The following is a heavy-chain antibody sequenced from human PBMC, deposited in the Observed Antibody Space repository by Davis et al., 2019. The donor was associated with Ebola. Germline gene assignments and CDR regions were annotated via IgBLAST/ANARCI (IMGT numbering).Heavy chain of an antibody. D-gene: IGHD3-16*01. Sequence: SCAVSGFTLSSYAMHWVRQAPGKGLEWVAVIWYDGSNKYYADSVKGRFTISSDNSKNTLYLQMNSLRAEDTAVYYCARDRPLDFFFGDYYGMDVWGQGTTVTVSS. CDR3: ARDRPLDFFFGDYYGMDV. CDR1: GFTLSSYA. V-gene: IGHV3-33*08. J-gene: IGHJ6*02. CDR2: IWYDGSNK.